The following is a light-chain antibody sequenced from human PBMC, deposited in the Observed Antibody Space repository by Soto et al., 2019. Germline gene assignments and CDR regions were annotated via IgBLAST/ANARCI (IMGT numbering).Light chain of an antibody. CDR1: STNVGGDYD. CDR3: QSYDNSRSGYV. V-gene: IGLV1-40*01. Sequence: QSVLTQPPSVSGSPGQWVTISCTGSSTNVGGDYDVSWYQQLPGKAPKLLIYGNSNRPSGVPDRISGSKSGTSASLAITGLQAEDEADYYCQSYDNSRSGYVFGTGTKVTVL. J-gene: IGLJ1*01. CDR2: GNS.